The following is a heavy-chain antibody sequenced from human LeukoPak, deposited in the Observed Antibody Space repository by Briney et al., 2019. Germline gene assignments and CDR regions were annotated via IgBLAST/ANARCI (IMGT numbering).Heavy chain of an antibody. CDR2: INHSGST. Sequence: SETLSLTCAVYGESFSTYYWSWIRQPPGKGLEWIGEINHSGSTNYNPSLKSRVTISVDTSKNQFSLKLSSVTAADTAVYYCACRVVDTAMVGNWFDPWGQGTLVTVSS. V-gene: IGHV4-34*01. J-gene: IGHJ5*02. D-gene: IGHD5-18*01. CDR3: ACRVVDTAMVGNWFDP. CDR1: GESFSTYY.